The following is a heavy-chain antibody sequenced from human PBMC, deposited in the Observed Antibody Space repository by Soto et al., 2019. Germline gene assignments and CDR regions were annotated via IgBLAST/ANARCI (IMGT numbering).Heavy chain of an antibody. CDR2: ISGSGGNT. Sequence: EVQLLESGGGLVQPGGSLRLSCAASGFTFNNYPMSWVRQAPGKGLEWISVISGSGGNTYHAVSVRGRFTISRDNSKNTLSLQMSSLRAEDTAVYYCAKYGNTASADFDYWGQGTLVTVSS. CDR1: GFTFNNYP. D-gene: IGHD4-17*01. CDR3: AKYGNTASADFDY. J-gene: IGHJ4*02. V-gene: IGHV3-23*01.